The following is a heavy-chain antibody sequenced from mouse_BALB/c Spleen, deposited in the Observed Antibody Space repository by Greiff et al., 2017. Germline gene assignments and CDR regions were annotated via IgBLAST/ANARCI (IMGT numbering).Heavy chain of an antibody. J-gene: IGHJ4*01. D-gene: IGHD2-1*01. CDR3: ARAYGNYLYAMDY. Sequence: DVHLVESGGGLVKPGGSLKLSCAASGFTFSDYYMYWVRQTPEKRLEWVATISDGGSYTYYPDSVKGRFTISRDNAKNNLYLQMSSLKSEDTAMYYCARAYGNYLYAMDYWGQGTSVTVSS. V-gene: IGHV5-4*02. CDR2: ISDGGSYT. CDR1: GFTFSDYY.